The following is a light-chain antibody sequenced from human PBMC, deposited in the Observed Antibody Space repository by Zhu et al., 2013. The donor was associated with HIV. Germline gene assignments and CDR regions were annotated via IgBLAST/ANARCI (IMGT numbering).Light chain of an antibody. CDR1: SNDIGDYNY. CDR3: SSYAGTNNLL. Sequence: QSALTQPPSASGSPGQSVTISCTGTSNDIGDYNYVSWYQQHPGKAPKLMIYEVNKRPSGVPDRFFGSKSGNTASLTVSGLQSEDEADYYCSSYAGTNNLLFGGGTKLTVL. J-gene: IGLJ2*01. V-gene: IGLV2-8*01. CDR2: EVN.